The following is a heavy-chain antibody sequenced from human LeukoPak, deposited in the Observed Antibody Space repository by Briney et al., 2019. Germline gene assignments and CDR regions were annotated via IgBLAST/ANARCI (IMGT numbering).Heavy chain of an antibody. Sequence: PSETLSLTCTVSGGSISSYYWSWIRQPPGKGLEWIGYIYYSGSTNYNPSLKSRVTISVDTSKNQFSLKLSSVTAADTAVCYCARHPSVVVTAIDYWGQGTLVTVSS. V-gene: IGHV4-59*08. CDR2: IYYSGST. CDR3: ARHPSVVVTAIDY. D-gene: IGHD2-21*02. CDR1: GGSISSYY. J-gene: IGHJ4*02.